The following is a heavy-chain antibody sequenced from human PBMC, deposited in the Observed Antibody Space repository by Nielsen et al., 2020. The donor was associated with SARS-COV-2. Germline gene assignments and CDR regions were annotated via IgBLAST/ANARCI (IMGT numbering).Heavy chain of an antibody. CDR3: ARLRRYSSGWYDSFDY. Sequence: SVKVSCKASGGTFSSYAISWVRQAPGQGLEWMGGIIPIFGTANYAQKLQGRVTMTTDTSTSTAYMELRSLRSDDTAVYYCARLRRYSSGWYDSFDYWGQGTLVTVSS. CDR2: IIPIFGTA. D-gene: IGHD6-19*01. V-gene: IGHV1-69*05. J-gene: IGHJ4*02. CDR1: GGTFSSYA.